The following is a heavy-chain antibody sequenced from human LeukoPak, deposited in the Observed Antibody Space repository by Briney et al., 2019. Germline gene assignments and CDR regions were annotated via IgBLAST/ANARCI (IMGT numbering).Heavy chain of an antibody. CDR1: GFTFSSYG. J-gene: IGHJ4*02. D-gene: IGHD1/OR15-1a*01. CDR2: ILYDANNK. V-gene: IGHV3-30*03. CDR3: PPKITRPGEQARDY. Sequence: GRSLRLSCAASGFTFSSYGMHWVRQAPDKGLEWVAVILYDANNKYYADSVKGRFTISRDNPKNTLYLQLSSLRVEDTAVYYCPPKITRPGEQARDYGGQGPLVPVPS.